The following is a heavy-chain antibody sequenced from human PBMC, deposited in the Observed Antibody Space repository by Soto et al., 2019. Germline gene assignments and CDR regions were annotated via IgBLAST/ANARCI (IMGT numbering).Heavy chain of an antibody. Sequence: PGGSLRLSCAASGFTFSRHTMHWVRQAPGKGLEWVASISYDGSNKYYADSVKGRFTTSRDNSKNTLSVQMDSLRAEDTAVYYCARDRLRLGELSLLGYFDYWGQGTLVTVSS. CDR1: GFTFSRHT. D-gene: IGHD3-16*02. J-gene: IGHJ4*02. V-gene: IGHV3-30*04. CDR3: ARDRLRLGELSLLGYFDY. CDR2: ISYDGSNK.